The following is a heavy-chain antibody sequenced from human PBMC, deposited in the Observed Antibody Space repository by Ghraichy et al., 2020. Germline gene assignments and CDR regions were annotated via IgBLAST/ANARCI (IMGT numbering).Heavy chain of an antibody. CDR3: AGGGNSVPPASDY. CDR1: GVSVSDYY. Sequence: TLSLTCTVSGVSVSDYYWHWVRQPPGKGLEWIGYVYVVGTTNYNPSLQSRVTISLDTSKNQFSLKLTSVIAADTAVYYCAGGGNSVPPASDYWGQGSLVTVSS. J-gene: IGHJ4*02. V-gene: IGHV4-59*02. CDR2: VYVVGTT. D-gene: IGHD4-23*01.